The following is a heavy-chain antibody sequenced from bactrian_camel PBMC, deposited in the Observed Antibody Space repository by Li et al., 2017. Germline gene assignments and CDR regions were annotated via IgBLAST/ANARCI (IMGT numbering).Heavy chain of an antibody. J-gene: IGHJ6*01. Sequence: HVQLVESGGGSVQAGGSLKLSCAASGFMTSRCGMAWYRQVPGKERELVASIRSDGTTNYAESVKGRFTISRDNAKNMLYLHMNSLKPEDTAVYYCAADRTPYAIGGSWPPTFGYWGQGTQVTV. CDR1: GFMTSRCG. CDR2: IRSDGTT. V-gene: IGHV3S53*01. CDR3: AADRTPYAIGGSWPPTFGY. D-gene: IGHD6*01.